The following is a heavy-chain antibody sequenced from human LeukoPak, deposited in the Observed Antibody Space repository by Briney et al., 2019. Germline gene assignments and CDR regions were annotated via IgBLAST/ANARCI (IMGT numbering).Heavy chain of an antibody. D-gene: IGHD3-22*01. V-gene: IGHV3-21*01. Sequence: GGSLRLSCAASGFTFSSYSMNWVRQAPGKGLEWLSSISSSSSNIYYADSVKGRFTISRDNAKNSLYLQMKSLRAEDTAVYYCASGTRYYYDSSGYFCGQGTLVTVPS. CDR2: ISSSSSNI. CDR1: GFTFSSYS. J-gene: IGHJ4*02. CDR3: ASGTRYYYDSSGYF.